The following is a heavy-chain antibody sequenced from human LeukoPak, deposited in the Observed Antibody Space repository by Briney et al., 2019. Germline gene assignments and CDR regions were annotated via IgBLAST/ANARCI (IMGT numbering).Heavy chain of an antibody. J-gene: IGHJ4*02. CDR2: INHSGST. CDR3: ARGLAVAGKGNHFDY. CDR1: GGSISSYY. V-gene: IGHV4-34*01. Sequence: SETLSLTCTVSGGSISSYYWSWIRQPPGKGLEWIGEINHSGSTNYNPSLKSRVTISVDTSKNQFSLKLSSVTAADTAVYYCARGLAVAGKGNHFDYWGQGTLVTVSS. D-gene: IGHD6-19*01.